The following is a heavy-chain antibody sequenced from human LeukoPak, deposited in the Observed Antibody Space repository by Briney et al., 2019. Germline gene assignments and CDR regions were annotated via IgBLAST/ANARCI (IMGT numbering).Heavy chain of an antibody. CDR1: GYTFTRYG. CDR3: ARARRIVASYFDY. Sequence: GASVKVSCKASGYTFTRYGISWVRQAPGQGLEWMGWISAYNGNTNYAQKLQGRVTITTDTSTSTAYMELGSLGSDDTAVYYYARARRIVASYFDYWGQGTLVTVSS. V-gene: IGHV1-18*01. CDR2: ISAYNGNT. J-gene: IGHJ4*02. D-gene: IGHD5-12*01.